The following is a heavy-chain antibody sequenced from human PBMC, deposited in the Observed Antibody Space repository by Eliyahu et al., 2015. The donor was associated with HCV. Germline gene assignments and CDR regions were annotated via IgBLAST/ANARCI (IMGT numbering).Heavy chain of an antibody. CDR3: ANLGRRPPFDY. CDR2: ISYSAGNT. Sequence: VQLLESGGDLVQPGGSLRLSCAASGFTFSSYAMSWVRQAPGKGLEWVSSISYSAGNTYYADSVKGRFTISRDNSENTLYLQMNSLRADDTAVYYCANLGRRPPFDYWGQGTLVTVSS. V-gene: IGHV3-23*01. J-gene: IGHJ4*02. CDR1: GFTFSSYA.